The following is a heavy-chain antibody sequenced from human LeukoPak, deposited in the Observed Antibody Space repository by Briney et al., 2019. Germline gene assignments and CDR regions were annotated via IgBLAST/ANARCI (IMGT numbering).Heavy chain of an antibody. CDR3: AKWNSGYDAFDI. CDR2: IKQDGSEK. Sequence: PGGSLRLSCAASGFTFSNYWMSWVRQAPGKGLEWVANIKQDGSEKYYVDSVKGRFTISRDNSKNTLYLQMNSLRAEDTAVYYCAKWNSGYDAFDIWGQGTMVTVSS. CDR1: GFTFSNYW. D-gene: IGHD5-12*01. V-gene: IGHV3-7*03. J-gene: IGHJ3*02.